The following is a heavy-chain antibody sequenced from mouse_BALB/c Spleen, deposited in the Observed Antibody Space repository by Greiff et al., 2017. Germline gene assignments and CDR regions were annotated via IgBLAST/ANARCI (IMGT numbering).Heavy chain of an antibody. Sequence: EVKLMESGGGLVKPGGSLKLSCAASGFTFSDYYMYWVRQTPEKRLEWVATISDGGSYTYYPDSVKGRFTISRDNAKNNLYLQMSSLKSEDTAMYYCARVGDYGSADYWGQGTTLTVSS. V-gene: IGHV5-4*02. J-gene: IGHJ2*01. CDR1: GFTFSDYY. CDR3: ARVGDYGSADY. CDR2: ISDGGSYT. D-gene: IGHD1-1*01.